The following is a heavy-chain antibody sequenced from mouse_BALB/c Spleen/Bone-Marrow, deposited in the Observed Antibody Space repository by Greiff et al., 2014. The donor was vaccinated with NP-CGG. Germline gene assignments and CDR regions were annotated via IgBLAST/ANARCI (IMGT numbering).Heavy chain of an antibody. V-gene: IGHV5-6-4*01. J-gene: IGHJ4*01. CDR1: GFTFSSYA. CDR2: ISSGGSYT. D-gene: IGHD2-2*01. Sequence: EVQGVESGGGLVKPGGSLKLSCAAPGFTFSSYAMSWVRQTPEKRLEWVATISSGGSYTYYPGSVKGRFTISRDNAKNTLYLQMSSLKSEDTAMYYCTKIYYGYDGGYYYAMDYWGQGTSVTVSS. CDR3: TKIYYGYDGGYYYAMDY.